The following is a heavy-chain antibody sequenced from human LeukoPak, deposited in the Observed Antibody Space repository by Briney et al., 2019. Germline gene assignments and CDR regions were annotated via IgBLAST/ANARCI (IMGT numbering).Heavy chain of an antibody. CDR1: GFTFSTFA. CDR2: ITGTGGGT. Sequence: GGSLRLSCAASGFTFSTFAMTWVRQAPGKGLEWVSSITGTGGGTYYADSVKGRFTISRDNSKNTLYLQLNSLRAEDTAVYYCAKDLNYFGSGSSKGYWGQGTLVTVSS. CDR3: AKDLNYFGSGSSKGY. J-gene: IGHJ4*02. D-gene: IGHD3-10*01. V-gene: IGHV3-23*01.